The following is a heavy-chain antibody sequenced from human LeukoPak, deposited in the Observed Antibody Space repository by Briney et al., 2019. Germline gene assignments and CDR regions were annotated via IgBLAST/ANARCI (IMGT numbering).Heavy chain of an antibody. Sequence: PSETLSLTCAVYGGSFSGYYWSWIRQPPGKRLEWIGEINHSGSTNYNPSLKSRVTISVDTSKNQFSLKLRSVTVADTAVYYCATHVNDYDSSGYYTGWFDPWGQGTLVTVSS. CDR2: INHSGST. V-gene: IGHV4-34*01. J-gene: IGHJ5*02. D-gene: IGHD3-22*01. CDR1: GGSFSGYY. CDR3: ATHVNDYDSSGYYTGWFDP.